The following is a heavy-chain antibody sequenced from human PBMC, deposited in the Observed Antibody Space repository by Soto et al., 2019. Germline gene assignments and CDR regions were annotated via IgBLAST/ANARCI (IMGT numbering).Heavy chain of an antibody. CDR2: IYYNGNT. Sequence: SSETLSLTCVVYGGSFSGYYWTWIRQSPGKGLEWIGYIYYNGNTYFSPSLKSRLTISIDTSKNQFSLKLSSVTAADTAMYYCARARLRAVYAFDFWGQGTMVTVSS. J-gene: IGHJ3*01. CDR1: GGSFSGYY. D-gene: IGHD4-17*01. V-gene: IGHV4-34*09. CDR3: ARARLRAVYAFDF.